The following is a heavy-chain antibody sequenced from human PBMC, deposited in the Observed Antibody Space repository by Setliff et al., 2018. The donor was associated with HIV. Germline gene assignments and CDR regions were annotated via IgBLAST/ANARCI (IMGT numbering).Heavy chain of an antibody. V-gene: IGHV1-69*10. CDR2: IIPMLGTA. Sequence: RASVKVSCKASGGRFRTYAISWVRQAPGQGLEWMGGIIPMLGTANYARDFQGKVTITADKSTSTAYMELSSLRFDDTAVYYCARDNSDYGDSAYFDYWGQGTLVTVSS. J-gene: IGHJ4*02. D-gene: IGHD4-17*01. CDR3: ARDNSDYGDSAYFDY. CDR1: GGRFRTYA.